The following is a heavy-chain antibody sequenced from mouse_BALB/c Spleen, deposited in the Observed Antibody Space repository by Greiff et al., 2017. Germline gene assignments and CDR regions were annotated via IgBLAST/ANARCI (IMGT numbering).Heavy chain of an antibody. J-gene: IGHJ1*01. Sequence: QVQLQQSGPELVKPGASVKMSCKASGYTFTSYYIHWVKQRPGQGLEWIGWIYPGDGSTKYNEKFKGKTTLTADKSSSTAYMLLSSLTSEDSAIYFCARDYGSSYEYFDVWGAGTTVTVSS. D-gene: IGHD1-1*01. CDR2: IYPGDGST. CDR1: GYTFTSYY. CDR3: ARDYGSSYEYFDV. V-gene: IGHV1S56*01.